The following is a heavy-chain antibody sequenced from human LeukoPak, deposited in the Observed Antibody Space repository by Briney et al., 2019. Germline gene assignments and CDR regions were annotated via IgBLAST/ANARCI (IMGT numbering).Heavy chain of an antibody. J-gene: IGHJ3*02. V-gene: IGHV3-30*04. CDR1: GFTFTNYP. D-gene: IGHD3-22*01. CDR2: ISYDGSTK. CDR3: ASTPDSSYAFDI. Sequence: GSLRLSCAASGFTFTNYPIHWVRQAPGKGLEWVTVISYDGSTKYYADSVKGRFTISRDNSKNTLYLQMNSLRTEDTAVYYCASTPDSSYAFDIWGQGTMVTVSS.